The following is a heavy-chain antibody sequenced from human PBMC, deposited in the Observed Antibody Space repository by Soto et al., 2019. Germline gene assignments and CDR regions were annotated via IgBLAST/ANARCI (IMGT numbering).Heavy chain of an antibody. D-gene: IGHD4-17*01. CDR2: INHSGST. V-gene: IGHV4-34*01. CDR1: GGSFSGYY. Sequence: SETLSLTCAVYGGSFSGYYWSWIRQPPGEGLEWIGEINHSGSTNYNPSLKSRVTISVDTSKNQFSLKLSSVTAADTAVYYCARTKYDYGDYWYAFDIWGQGTMVTVSS. J-gene: IGHJ3*02. CDR3: ARTKYDYGDYWYAFDI.